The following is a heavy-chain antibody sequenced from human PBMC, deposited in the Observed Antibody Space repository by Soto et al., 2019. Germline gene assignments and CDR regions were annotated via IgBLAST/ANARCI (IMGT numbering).Heavy chain of an antibody. D-gene: IGHD6-13*01. V-gene: IGHV3-11*05. J-gene: IGHJ4*02. CDR3: ARGIAAADYYFDY. CDR1: GFIFSDYY. CDR2: ISSSSSYT. Sequence: QMQLVESGGGLVKPGGSLRLSCAASGFIFSDYYMSWIRQAPGKGLEWVSYISSSSSYTNYADSVKGRFTISRDNAKNSLYLQMNSLRAEDTAVYYCARGIAAADYYFDYWGQGTLVTVSS.